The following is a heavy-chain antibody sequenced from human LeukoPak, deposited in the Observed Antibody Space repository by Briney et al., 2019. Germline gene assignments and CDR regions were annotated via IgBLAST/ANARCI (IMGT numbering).Heavy chain of an antibody. D-gene: IGHD3-22*01. V-gene: IGHV3-53*01. J-gene: IGHJ4*02. CDR2: ISSGGST. CDR1: GFTVSSNC. CDR3: ARDDYYDSSGLDY. Sequence: GGSLRLSCAASGFTVSSNCMTWVRQAPGKGLEWVSVISSGGSTYYADSVKGRFTISRDNSKNTVYLQINSLRAEDTAVYYCARDDYYDSSGLDYWGQGTLVTVSS.